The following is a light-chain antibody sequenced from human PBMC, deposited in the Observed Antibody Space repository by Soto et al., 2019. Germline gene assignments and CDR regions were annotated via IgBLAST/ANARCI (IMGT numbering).Light chain of an antibody. V-gene: IGLV2-18*02. Sequence: QAVVTQPPFVSGSPGQSVAISCTGTSSDVGSYNRVSWYQQPPGAAPKLMIYEVSNRPSGVPDRFSGSKSGNTASLTIFGLQAEDEADYYCNSYTGSSTYVFGTGTKLTVL. CDR2: EVS. J-gene: IGLJ1*01. CDR1: SSDVGSYNR. CDR3: NSYTGSSTYV.